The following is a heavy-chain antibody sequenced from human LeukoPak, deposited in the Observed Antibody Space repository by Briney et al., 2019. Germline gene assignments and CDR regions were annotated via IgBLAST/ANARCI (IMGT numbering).Heavy chain of an antibody. D-gene: IGHD6-19*01. CDR3: ATAYSSGWADY. CDR2: ISYDGSNQ. Sequence: GGSLRLSCAASGINFSGYAMHWVRQAPGKGLEWVAIISYDGSNQNYADSVKGRLTISRDNSNNMLFLQLNSLRTDDTAVYFCATAYSSGWADYWGQGTLLTVSS. J-gene: IGHJ4*02. CDR1: GINFSGYA. V-gene: IGHV3-30*04.